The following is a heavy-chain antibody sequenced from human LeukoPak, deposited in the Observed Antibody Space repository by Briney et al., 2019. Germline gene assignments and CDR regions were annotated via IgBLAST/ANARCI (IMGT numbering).Heavy chain of an antibody. D-gene: IGHD5-18*01. CDR2: ISYDGRDK. V-gene: IGHV3-30*04. J-gene: IGHJ6*02. Sequence: QPGRSLRLSCADSGFTFSSYAMHWVRQAPGKGLEWVAVISYDGRDKYYADSVKGRVTISRDNSKNTLYLQMNSLRAEDTAVYYCARDQRRYRNGLPYYCYYGMDVWGQGTTVTVSS. CDR1: GFTFSSYA. CDR3: ARDQRRYRNGLPYYCYYGMDV.